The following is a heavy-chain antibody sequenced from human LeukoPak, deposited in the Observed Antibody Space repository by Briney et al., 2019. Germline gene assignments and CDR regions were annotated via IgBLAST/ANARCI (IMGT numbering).Heavy chain of an antibody. D-gene: IGHD3-10*01. CDR1: GFTFSKNS. V-gene: IGHV3-48*04. CDR3: ASPPTLVRGSSSFDY. CDR2: ISSTGGTI. Sequence: GDSLRLSCAASGFTFSKNSMNWVRQAPGKGLEWVSYISSTGGTIYYADSVKGRFTNSRDNAENSLYLQMNSLRAEDTAVYYCASPPTLVRGSSSFDYWGQGTLVTVSS. J-gene: IGHJ4*02.